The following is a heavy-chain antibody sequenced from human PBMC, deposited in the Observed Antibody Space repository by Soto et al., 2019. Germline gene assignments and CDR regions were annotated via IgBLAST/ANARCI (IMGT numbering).Heavy chain of an antibody. CDR3: ARQGIFDYYYYFGMDV. J-gene: IGHJ6*02. CDR2: IYPGDSDT. CDR1: GYSFTSYW. V-gene: IGHV5-51*01. Sequence: PGESLKISCKGSGYSFTSYWIGWVRQMPGKGLEWMGIIYPGDSDTRYSPSFQGQVTISADKSISTAYLQWSSLKASDTAMYYCARQGIFDYYYYFGMDVWGQGTTVTVSS.